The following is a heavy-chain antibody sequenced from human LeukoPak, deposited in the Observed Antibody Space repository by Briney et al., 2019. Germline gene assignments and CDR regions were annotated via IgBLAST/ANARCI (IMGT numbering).Heavy chain of an antibody. CDR3: ARPGYSSSLGGRGFDY. Sequence: HGESLKISCKGSGYSFTSYWIGWVRQMPGKGLEWMGIIYPGDSDTRYSPSFQGQVTISADKSISTAYLQWSSLKASDTAMYYCARPGYSSSLGGRGFDYWGQGTLVTVSS. CDR1: GYSFTSYW. J-gene: IGHJ4*02. D-gene: IGHD6-6*01. V-gene: IGHV5-51*01. CDR2: IYPGDSDT.